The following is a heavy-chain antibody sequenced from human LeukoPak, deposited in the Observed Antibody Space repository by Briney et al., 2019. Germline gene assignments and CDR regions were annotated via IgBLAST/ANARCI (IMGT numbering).Heavy chain of an antibody. D-gene: IGHD5-24*01. CDR3: AKGAKEGWLHQYYFDY. Sequence: GRSLRLSCAASGFTFDDYAMHWVRQAPGKGLEWVSGISWNSGSIGYADSVKGRFTISRDNAKNSLYLRMNSLRAEDTALYYCAKGAKEGWLHQYYFDYWGQGTLVTVSS. CDR1: GFTFDDYA. CDR2: ISWNSGSI. J-gene: IGHJ4*02. V-gene: IGHV3-9*01.